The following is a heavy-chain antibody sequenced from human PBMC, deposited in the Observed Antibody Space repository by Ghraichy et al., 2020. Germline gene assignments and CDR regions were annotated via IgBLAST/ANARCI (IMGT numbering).Heavy chain of an antibody. Sequence: SETLSLTCTVSGGSISSYYWSWIRQPPGKGLEWIGYIYYSGSTNYNPSLKSRVTISVDTSKNQFSLKLSSVTAADTAVYYCARDGRTEYDFWSGYEYYYMDVWGKGTTVTVSS. J-gene: IGHJ6*03. D-gene: IGHD3-3*01. CDR2: IYYSGST. CDR1: GGSISSYY. CDR3: ARDGRTEYDFWSGYEYYYMDV. V-gene: IGHV4-59*01.